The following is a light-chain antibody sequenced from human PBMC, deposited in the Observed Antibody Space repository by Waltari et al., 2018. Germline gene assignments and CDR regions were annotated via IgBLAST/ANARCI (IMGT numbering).Light chain of an antibody. Sequence: QSALTQPASVSGSPGQSITISCSGTSSDVGGFNYVSWYQQHPGKVPKLMIYEVSNRPSGVSKRFSGSKSGNTASLTISGLQAEDEADYYCSSHTSAGTVFGGGTKLTVL. V-gene: IGLV2-14*01. J-gene: IGLJ3*02. CDR1: SSDVGGFNY. CDR2: EVS. CDR3: SSHTSAGTV.